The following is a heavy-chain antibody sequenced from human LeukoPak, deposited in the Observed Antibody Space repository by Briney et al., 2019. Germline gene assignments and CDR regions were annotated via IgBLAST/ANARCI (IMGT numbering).Heavy chain of an antibody. Sequence: PGGSLRLSCAASGFTFSSNVMSWVRQAPGKGLVWVSRINDDGSATFYADSVKGRFTISRDNAKNTLFLQINSLRAEDTAVYYCAREILAPGKTHDYWGQGTLVTVSS. V-gene: IGHV3-74*01. CDR2: INDDGSAT. J-gene: IGHJ4*02. CDR3: AREILAPGKTHDY. CDR1: GFTFSSNV.